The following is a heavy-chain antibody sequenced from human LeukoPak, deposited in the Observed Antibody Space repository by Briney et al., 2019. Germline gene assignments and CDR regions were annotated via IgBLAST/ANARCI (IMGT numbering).Heavy chain of an antibody. Sequence: GGSLRLSCAASGFTFSSYSMNWVRQAQGKGLEWVSYISSSSSTIYYADSVKGRFTISRDNAKNSLYLQMNSLRAEDTAVYYCARDRIEYSSSSWFDPWGQGTLVTVSS. D-gene: IGHD6-6*01. V-gene: IGHV3-48*01. CDR2: ISSSSSTI. CDR3: ARDRIEYSSSSWFDP. CDR1: GFTFSSYS. J-gene: IGHJ5*02.